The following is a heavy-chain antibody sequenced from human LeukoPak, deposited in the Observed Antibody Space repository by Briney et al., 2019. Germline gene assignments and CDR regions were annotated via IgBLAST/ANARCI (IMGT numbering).Heavy chain of an antibody. V-gene: IGHV4-59*01. CDR1: GFTFSSYA. J-gene: IGHJ6*02. D-gene: IGHD4-17*01. CDR2: IYYSGST. Sequence: GSLRLSCAASGFTFSSYAMSWIRQPPGKGLEWIGYIYYSGSTNYNPSLKSRVTISVDTSKNQFSLKLSSVTAADTAVYYCARNYGDDYYYYGMDVWGQGTTVTVSS. CDR3: ARNYGDDYYYYGMDV.